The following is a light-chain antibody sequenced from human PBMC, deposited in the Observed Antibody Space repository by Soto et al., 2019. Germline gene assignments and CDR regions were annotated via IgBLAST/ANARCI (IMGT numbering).Light chain of an antibody. CDR1: QSVSSY. Sequence: EIVLTQSTATLSLSPGERATLSCRASQSVSSYLAWYQQKPGQAPRLLIYDASNRATGIPARFSGSGSGTDFTLTISSLEPEYFAVYYCQQRSNWPPTFGQGTRLQSK. J-gene: IGKJ5*01. CDR2: DAS. CDR3: QQRSNWPPT. V-gene: IGKV3-11*01.